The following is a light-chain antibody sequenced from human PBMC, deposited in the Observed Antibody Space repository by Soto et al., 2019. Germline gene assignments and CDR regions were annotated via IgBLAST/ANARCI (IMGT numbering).Light chain of an antibody. V-gene: IGLV2-18*02. Sequence: QSVLTQPPSVSGSPGQSVTISCTGTSSDVVSYNRVSWYQQPPGTAPKLMIYEVNNRPSGVPDRFSGSKSGKTASLTISGLQAGDEAEYYCSSYTSSSTFPYVFGTGTKVTVL. CDR3: SSYTSSSTFPYV. CDR2: EVN. CDR1: SSDVVSYNR. J-gene: IGLJ1*01.